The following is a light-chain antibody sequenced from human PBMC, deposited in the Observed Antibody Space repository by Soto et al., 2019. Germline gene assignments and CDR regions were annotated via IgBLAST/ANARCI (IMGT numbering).Light chain of an antibody. Sequence: DIQMTQSPSSLSASVGDRVTITCRASQSISTYLIWYQQRPGKAPKVLISAASTLHSGVPSRFSGSGYGTDFALTIIGLQTEDFATYFCQQSFTTPLTFGGGTKVEI. CDR1: QSISTY. J-gene: IGKJ4*01. CDR2: AAS. CDR3: QQSFTTPLT. V-gene: IGKV1-39*01.